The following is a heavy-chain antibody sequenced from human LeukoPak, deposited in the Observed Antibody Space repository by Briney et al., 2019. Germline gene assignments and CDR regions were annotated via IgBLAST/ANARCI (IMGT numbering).Heavy chain of an antibody. CDR1: GGSISSSNYY. Sequence: SETLSLTCTVSGGSISSSNYYWGWIRQPPGKGLEWIGTIYYSGSTYYNPSLKSRITISVDTSKNQFSLKMRSVTAADTAVYYCARPTSKLGSFDYWGQGTMVTVSS. D-gene: IGHD2/OR15-2a*01. J-gene: IGHJ3*01. CDR3: ARPTSKLGSFDY. CDR2: IYYSGST. V-gene: IGHV4-39*01.